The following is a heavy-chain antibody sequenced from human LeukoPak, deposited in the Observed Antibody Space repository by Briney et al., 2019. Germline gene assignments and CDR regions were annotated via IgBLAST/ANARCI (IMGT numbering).Heavy chain of an antibody. CDR3: ARDGAGSSLYMDV. J-gene: IGHJ6*03. CDR1: GFTFSSYS. CDR2: ISSSSSYI. D-gene: IGHD6-6*01. Sequence: GGSLRLSCAAPGFTFSSYSMNWVRQAPGKGLEWVSSISSSSSYIYYADSVKGRFTISRDNARNSLYLQMNSLRAEDTAVYYCARDGAGSSLYMDVWGKGTTVTVSS. V-gene: IGHV3-21*01.